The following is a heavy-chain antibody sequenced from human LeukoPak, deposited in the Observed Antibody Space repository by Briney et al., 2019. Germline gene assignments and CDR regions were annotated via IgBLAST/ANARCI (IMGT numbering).Heavy chain of an antibody. J-gene: IGHJ5*02. CDR2: ISYDGSNK. V-gene: IGHV3-30*04. CDR1: GFTFSSYA. Sequence: PGRSLRLSCAASGFTFSSYAMHWVRQAPGKGLEWVAVISYDGSNKYYADSVKGRFTISRDNSKNTLYLQMNSLRAEDTAVYYCARSSTGTTILSTPWGQGTLVTVSS. CDR3: ARSSTGTTILSTP. D-gene: IGHD1-1*01.